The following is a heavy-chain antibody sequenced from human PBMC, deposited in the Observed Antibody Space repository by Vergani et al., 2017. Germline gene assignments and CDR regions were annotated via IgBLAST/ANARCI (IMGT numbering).Heavy chain of an antibody. J-gene: IGHJ1*01. D-gene: IGHD3-10*01. CDR2: IYYTGTT. CDR3: TRHGRSCCAGYFQP. V-gene: IGHV4-39*01. CDR1: GVSIGSNSHY. Sequence: QLQLQESGPGLVKPSETLSLTCTVSGVSIGSNSHYWGWIRQPPGKGLEWIGTIYYTGTTYYNEAHKSRLTISVDTSKNQFSLNLTSVTAADTAVYYCTRHGRSCCAGYFQPWGQGTLVTASS.